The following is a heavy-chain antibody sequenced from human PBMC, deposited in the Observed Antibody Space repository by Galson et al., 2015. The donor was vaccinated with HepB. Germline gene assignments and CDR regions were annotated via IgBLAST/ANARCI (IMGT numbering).Heavy chain of an antibody. V-gene: IGHV3-30*18. J-gene: IGHJ4*02. Sequence: SLRLSCAGSGFNFNGYGLHWVRQALGKGLEWVAVISYDGKKKYYADSVKGRFAISRDNSGNTLELQMTGLRTEDTAIYYCAKDGIKYTTEWFSFDYWGRGNLVTVS. CDR3: AKDGIKYTTEWFSFDY. CDR1: GFNFNGYG. D-gene: IGHD1-1*01. CDR2: ISYDGKKK.